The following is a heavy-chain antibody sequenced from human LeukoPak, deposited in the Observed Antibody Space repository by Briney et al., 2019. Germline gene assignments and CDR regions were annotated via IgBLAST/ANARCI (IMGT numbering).Heavy chain of an antibody. CDR3: ARGGNSAWYFDY. Sequence: TSETLSLTCAVSGDSISSTNWWTWARQPPRKGLEWIGEIYHSGSTNYNPSLKGRVTISLDDSKNQFSLKLNSVTAADTAVYYCARGGNSAWYFDYWGQGTLVTVSS. CDR1: GDSISSTNW. J-gene: IGHJ4*02. CDR2: IYHSGST. V-gene: IGHV4-4*02. D-gene: IGHD6-19*01.